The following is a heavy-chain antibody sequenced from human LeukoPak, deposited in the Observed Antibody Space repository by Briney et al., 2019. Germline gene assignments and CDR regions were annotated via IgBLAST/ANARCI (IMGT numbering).Heavy chain of an antibody. CDR3: AREATYFDWSDSYYYGMDV. V-gene: IGHV3-7*01. CDR1: GVTFRGYW. D-gene: IGHD3-9*01. CDR2: MKEDESEK. Sequence: GGSLRLSCAASGVTFRGYWMTWVRQAPGKGLEWVANMKEDESEKYYVDSVKGRFTISRDNAKNSLYLQMNSLRAEDTAVYYCAREATYFDWSDSYYYGMDVWGQGTTVTVSS. J-gene: IGHJ6*02.